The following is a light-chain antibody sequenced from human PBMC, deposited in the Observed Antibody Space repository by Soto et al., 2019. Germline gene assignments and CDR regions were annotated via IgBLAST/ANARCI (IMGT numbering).Light chain of an antibody. CDR2: GTS. CDR1: SSNIWAGYD. Sequence: QSVLTQPPSVSGAPGQRVTISCTGSSSNIWAGYDVHWYQQIPGTAPKLLIYGTSNRPSGVPDRFSGSKSGTSASLAITGLQAEDEADYYCQSYDSSLSGSVFGGGTKVTVL. CDR3: QSYDSSLSGSV. V-gene: IGLV1-40*01. J-gene: IGLJ3*02.